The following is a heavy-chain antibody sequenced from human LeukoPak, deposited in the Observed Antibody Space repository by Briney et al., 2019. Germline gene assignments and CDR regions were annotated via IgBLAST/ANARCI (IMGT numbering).Heavy chain of an antibody. D-gene: IGHD3-9*01. CDR3: ARDPLRYLRVGHYDY. CDR2: IDYDSSHI. Sequence: GGSLRLSCAASGFTFSNSAMNWVRQVPGKGLEWVSSIDYDSSHIYYAASVRGRFTSSRDNARNSVYLQMNSLRVEDTAVYYCARDPLRYLRVGHYDYWGQGTLVAVSS. V-gene: IGHV3-21*01. J-gene: IGHJ4*02. CDR1: GFTFSNSA.